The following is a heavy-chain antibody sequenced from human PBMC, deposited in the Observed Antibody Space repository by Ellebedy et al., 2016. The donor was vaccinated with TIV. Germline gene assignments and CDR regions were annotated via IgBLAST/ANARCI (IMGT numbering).Heavy chain of an antibody. V-gene: IGHV5-51*01. Sequence: GESLKISRKGSGYSFPNYWIGRVRQMPGKGLEWMALIYPGYSNTIYSPSFQGQVTISADKSIGTAYLQWSRLKASDSAMYYCARRPTYGPLEFFDYWGQGNLVTVSS. CDR1: GYSFPNYW. CDR2: IYPGYSNT. CDR3: ARRPTYGPLEFFDY. D-gene: IGHD1-1*01. J-gene: IGHJ4*02.